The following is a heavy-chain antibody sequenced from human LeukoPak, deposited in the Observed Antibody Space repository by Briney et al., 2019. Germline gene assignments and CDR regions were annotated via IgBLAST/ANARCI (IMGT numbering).Heavy chain of an antibody. CDR1: GFTFSSYW. Sequence: PGGSLRLSCAASGFTFSSYWMSWVRQAPGKGLEWVANIKQDGSEKYYVDSVKGRFTISRDNAENSLYLQMNSLRAEDTAVYYCARDGSSWYLAYYYYYYMDVWGKGTTVTVSS. CDR2: IKQDGSEK. V-gene: IGHV3-7*01. J-gene: IGHJ6*03. D-gene: IGHD6-13*01. CDR3: ARDGSSWYLAYYYYYYMDV.